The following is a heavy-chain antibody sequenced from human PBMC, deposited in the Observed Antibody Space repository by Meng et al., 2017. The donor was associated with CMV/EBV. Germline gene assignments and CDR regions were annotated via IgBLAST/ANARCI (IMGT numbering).Heavy chain of an antibody. CDR3: CAEGAFDI. CDR1: GFTFSSYE. V-gene: IGHV3-48*03. J-gene: IGHJ3*02. Sequence: GESLKISCAASGFTFSSYEMNWVRQAPGKGLEWVSYISSSGSTIYYADSVKGRFTISRDNSKNTLYLQMNSLRAEDTAVYYCCAEGAFDIWGQGTMVTVSS. D-gene: IGHD1-14*01. CDR2: ISSSGSTI.